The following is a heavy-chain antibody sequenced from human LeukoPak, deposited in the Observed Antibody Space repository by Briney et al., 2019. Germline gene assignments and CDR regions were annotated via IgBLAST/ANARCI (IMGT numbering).Heavy chain of an antibody. D-gene: IGHD2-2*01. CDR3: ARVGLYCSSTSCYSFDY. CDR1: GYTFTSYY. J-gene: IGHJ4*02. V-gene: IGHV1-46*01. Sequence: ASVKVSCKASGYTFTSYYMHWVRQAAGQGLEGMGIINPSGGSTRYEQKFQGRVTMTSDTSTSTVYMELSSLRSEDTAVYYCARVGLYCSSTSCYSFDYWGQGTLVTVSS. CDR2: INPSGGST.